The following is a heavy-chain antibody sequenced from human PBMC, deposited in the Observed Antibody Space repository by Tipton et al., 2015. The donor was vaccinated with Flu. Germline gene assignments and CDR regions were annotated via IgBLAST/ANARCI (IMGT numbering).Heavy chain of an antibody. CDR1: GYSISSGYY. J-gene: IGHJ4*02. Sequence: TLSLTCAVSGYSISSGYYWGWIRQPPGKGLEWIGSINHSGTTYYNPSLKSRVTISVDTSKNQFSLKLTSVTAADTAVYYCARDPSLGMPDYLDFWGQGTLVTTSS. D-gene: IGHD2-2*01. CDR3: ARDPSLGMPDYLDF. CDR2: INHSGTT. V-gene: IGHV4-38-2*02.